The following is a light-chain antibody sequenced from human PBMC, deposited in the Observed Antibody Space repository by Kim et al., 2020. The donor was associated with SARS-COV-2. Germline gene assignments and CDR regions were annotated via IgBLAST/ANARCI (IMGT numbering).Light chain of an antibody. J-gene: IGLJ3*02. CDR2: RNN. V-gene: IGLV1-47*01. CDR1: SYTSASNY. Sequence: GQGVTIARAGSSYTSASNYVYWYQQRPGTAPKLLIYRNNQRPSGVPDRFSGSKSGTSASLAISGLRSEDEADYYCAAWDDSLSVGVFGGGTQLTVL. CDR3: AAWDDSLSVGV.